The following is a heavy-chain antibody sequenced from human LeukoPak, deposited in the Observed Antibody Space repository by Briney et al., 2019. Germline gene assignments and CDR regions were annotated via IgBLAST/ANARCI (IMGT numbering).Heavy chain of an antibody. CDR3: ARDPYYYGSGGPLNDWYFDL. V-gene: IGHV1-69*04. CDR2: ITPSFGIA. D-gene: IGHD3-10*01. Sequence: GSSVKVSCKASGGTFISYAISWVRQAPGQGRELMGRITPSFGIANYAQKFQGRVTITSDKSTSTAYMELSRLRSEDTAVYYCARDPYYYGSGGPLNDWYFDLWGRGTLVTVSS. J-gene: IGHJ2*01. CDR1: GGTFISYA.